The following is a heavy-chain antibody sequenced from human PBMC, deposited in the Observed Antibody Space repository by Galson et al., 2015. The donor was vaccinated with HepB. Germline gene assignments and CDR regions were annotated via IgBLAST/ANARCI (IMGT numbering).Heavy chain of an antibody. V-gene: IGHV3-21*01. Sequence: SLRLSCAASGFTFSSYSMNWVRQAPGKGLEWVSSISSSSSYIYYADSVKGRFTISRDNAKNSLYLQMNSLRAEDTAVYYCAVVDHCGGDCYLDYWGQGTLVTVSS. CDR3: AVVDHCGGDCYLDY. CDR2: ISSSSSYI. D-gene: IGHD2-21*02. J-gene: IGHJ4*02. CDR1: GFTFSSYS.